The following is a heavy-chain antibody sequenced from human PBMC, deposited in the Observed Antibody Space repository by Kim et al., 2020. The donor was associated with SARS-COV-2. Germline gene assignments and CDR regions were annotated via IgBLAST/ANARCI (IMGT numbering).Heavy chain of an antibody. J-gene: IGHJ4*02. CDR2: ISYDGSKK. D-gene: IGHD3-10*01. CDR3: ARGRYLQGVFDS. CDR1: GFTFSSYA. V-gene: IGHV3-30-3*01. Sequence: GGSLRLSCAASGFTFSSYAMHWVRQAPGKGLEWVAVISYDGSKKYDADSVKGRFTISRDNSNNTLYLQMSSLRSEDTAVYYCARGRYLQGVFDSWGQGTLVTVAS.